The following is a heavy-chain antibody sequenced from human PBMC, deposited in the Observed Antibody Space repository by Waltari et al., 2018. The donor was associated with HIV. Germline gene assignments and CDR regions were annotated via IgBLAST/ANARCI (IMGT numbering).Heavy chain of an antibody. Sequence: QVHLVQSGAEVKKPGASVKVSCKASVYSSHGHYIPWVRQAPGHGLEWMGRINPKSGVTHYPQKFQGRVTMARDTANSTAYMDLTRLTSDDTAVYYCARGYFQNDLRGLFDLWGRGTLVTVSS. V-gene: IGHV1-2*06. CDR3: ARGYFQNDLRGLFDL. CDR1: VYSSHGHY. D-gene: IGHD1-26*01. J-gene: IGHJ2*01. CDR2: INPKSGVT.